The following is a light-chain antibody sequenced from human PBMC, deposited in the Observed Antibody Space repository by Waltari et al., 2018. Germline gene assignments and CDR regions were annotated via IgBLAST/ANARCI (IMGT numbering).Light chain of an antibody. CDR2: EVS. CDR1: SSDVGSYNR. Sequence: QSALTQPPSVSGSPGQSVTISCTGTSSDVGSYNRVSWYQPPPGTAPKLMIYEVSNRPSGVPDRFSGSKSGNTASLTISGLQAEDEADYYCSLYTSSSVVFGGGTKLTVL. J-gene: IGLJ2*01. V-gene: IGLV2-18*01. CDR3: SLYTSSSVV.